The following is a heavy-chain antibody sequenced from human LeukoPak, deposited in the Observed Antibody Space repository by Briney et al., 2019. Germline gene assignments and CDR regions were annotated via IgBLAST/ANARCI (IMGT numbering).Heavy chain of an antibody. CDR1: GGSFSGYY. V-gene: IGHV4-34*01. Sequence: PSETLSLTCAVYGGSFSGYYWSWIRQPPGKGLEWIGEINHSGSTNYNPSLKSRVTISVDTSKNQFSLKLSSVTAADTAVYYCAGLGYCSSTSCRGPWGQGTLVTVSS. CDR2: INHSGST. CDR3: AGLGYCSSTSCRGP. J-gene: IGHJ4*02. D-gene: IGHD2-2*01.